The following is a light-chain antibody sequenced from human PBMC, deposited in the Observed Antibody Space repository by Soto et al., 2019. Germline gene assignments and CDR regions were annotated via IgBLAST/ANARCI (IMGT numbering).Light chain of an antibody. Sequence: DIQMTQSPTTLSASVGDRVTITCRASQSISSWLAGYQQKPGKAPNLLIYKASSLESGVPSRFSGSGSGTEFTLTISSLQPDDFATSPLTFGGGTKVEIK. J-gene: IGKJ4*01. CDR2: KAS. CDR1: QSISSW. V-gene: IGKV1-5*03. CDR3: T.